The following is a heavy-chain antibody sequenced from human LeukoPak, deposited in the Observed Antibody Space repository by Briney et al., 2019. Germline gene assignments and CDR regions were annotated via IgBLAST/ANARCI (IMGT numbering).Heavy chain of an antibody. CDR1: GGSISSYY. CDR3: ARMVGYYYYGMDV. V-gene: IGHV4-59*01. Sequence: SETLSLTCTVSGGSISSYYWSWIRQPPGKGLEWIGYIYYSGSTNYNPSLKSRVTISVDTSKNQFSLKLSSVTAADTAVYYCARMVGYYYYGMDVWGQRTTVTVSS. CDR2: IYYSGST. J-gene: IGHJ6*02. D-gene: IGHD2-15*01.